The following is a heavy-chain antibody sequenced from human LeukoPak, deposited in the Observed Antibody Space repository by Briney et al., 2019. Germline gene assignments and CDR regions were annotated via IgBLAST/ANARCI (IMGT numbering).Heavy chain of an antibody. J-gene: IGHJ5*02. D-gene: IGHD2-2*01. CDR2: IYYSGST. CDR1: GGSISSGGFY. V-gene: IGHV4-31*03. CDR3: ARASRIVVVPAAILNWFDP. Sequence: SQTLSLTCTVSGGSISSGGFYWSWIRQHPGKGLEWIGYIYYSGSTYYNPSLKSRLSLSVDTSKNQFSLRLSSVTAADTAVYYCARASRIVVVPAAILNWFDPWGQGTLVTVS.